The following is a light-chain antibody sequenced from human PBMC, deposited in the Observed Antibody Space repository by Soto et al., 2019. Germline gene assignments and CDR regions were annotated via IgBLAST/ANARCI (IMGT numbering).Light chain of an antibody. CDR1: SSNIGSNT. J-gene: IGLJ1*01. CDR3: AAWDDSLMGV. V-gene: IGLV1-44*01. CDR2: SNN. Sequence: QRVLNKPPSGYGVPRQRVPISCSKSSSNIGSNTVNWYQQLPGTAPKLLIYSNNQRPSGVPDRFSGSKSGTSASLAISGLQSEDEADYYCAAWDDSLMGVFGTGTKVTVL.